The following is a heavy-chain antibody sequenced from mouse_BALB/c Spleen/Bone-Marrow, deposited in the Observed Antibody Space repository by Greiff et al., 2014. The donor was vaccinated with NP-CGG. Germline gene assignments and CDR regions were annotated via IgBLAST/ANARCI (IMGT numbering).Heavy chain of an antibody. Sequence: EVQLQESGGGLVKPGESLKFSCAASGITVSSYTMSWVRQTPEKRLEWVASITGGGTTYYPDSVKGRFTISRDNARNILYLQVSSLRSEDTAIYYCARHYGYADAMDYWGQGTSVTVSS. V-gene: IGHV5-6-5*01. D-gene: IGHD1-2*01. CDR3: ARHYGYADAMDY. CDR2: ITGGGTT. CDR1: GITVSSYT. J-gene: IGHJ4*01.